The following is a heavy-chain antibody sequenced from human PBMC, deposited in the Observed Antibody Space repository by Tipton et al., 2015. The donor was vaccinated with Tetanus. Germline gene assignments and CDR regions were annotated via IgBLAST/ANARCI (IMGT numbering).Heavy chain of an antibody. J-gene: IGHJ5*02. CDR3: AAEDYYGSGSYSS. CDR1: GPTFSSSA. CDR2: TVIGSDKT. D-gene: IGHD3-10*01. V-gene: IGHV1-58*01. Sequence: QSGPEVKKPGTSVRVSCKALGPTFSSSAVQWVRQARGQGLEWIGWTVIGSDKTKYAQKFQDRVTITRDTSTSTAYMELSSLRSDDTAVYYCAAEDYYGSGSYSSWGQGTLVTVSS.